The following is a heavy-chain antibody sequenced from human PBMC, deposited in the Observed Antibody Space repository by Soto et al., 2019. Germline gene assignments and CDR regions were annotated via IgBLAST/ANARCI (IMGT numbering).Heavy chain of an antibody. V-gene: IGHV1-69*02. CDR2: IIPMLGIA. Sequence: VKVSCKASGGTFSSYTISWVRQAPGQGLEWMGRIIPMLGIANYAQKFQGRVTITADKSTSTAYMELSSLRSEDTAVYYCARVHTSGYFDYWGQGTLVTVSS. J-gene: IGHJ4*02. CDR3: ARVHTSGYFDY. CDR1: GGTFSSYT. D-gene: IGHD6-25*01.